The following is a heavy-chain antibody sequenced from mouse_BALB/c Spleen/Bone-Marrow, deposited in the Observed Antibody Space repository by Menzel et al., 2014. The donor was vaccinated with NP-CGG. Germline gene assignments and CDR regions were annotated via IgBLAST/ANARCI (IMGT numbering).Heavy chain of an antibody. D-gene: IGHD2-10*02. J-gene: IGHJ4*01. Sequence: VMLVESGPGLVAPSQSLFITCTVSGFSLSSYGVHWVRQPPGKGLEWLVVIWSDGNTTYNSALKSRLSISKDNSKSQVFLKMNSLQTDDTAVYCCARNPYGSYAMDYWGQGTSVTVST. V-gene: IGHV2-6*02. CDR1: GFSLSSYG. CDR3: ARNPYGSYAMDY. CDR2: IWSDGNT.